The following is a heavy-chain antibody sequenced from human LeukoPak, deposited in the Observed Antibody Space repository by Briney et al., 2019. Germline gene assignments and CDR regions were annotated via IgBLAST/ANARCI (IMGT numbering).Heavy chain of an antibody. D-gene: IGHD2-2*01. J-gene: IGHJ4*02. Sequence: KSSGTLSLTCAVSGASISSSNWWSWVRQPPGKGLEWIGEIYHSGSTNYNPSLKSRVTISVDKSKNQFSLKLSSVAAADTAVYYCARAGQGYCTSASCYLSLDYWGQGTLVTVSS. CDR3: ARAGQGYCTSASCYLSLDY. CDR2: IYHSGST. V-gene: IGHV4-4*02. CDR1: GASISSSNW.